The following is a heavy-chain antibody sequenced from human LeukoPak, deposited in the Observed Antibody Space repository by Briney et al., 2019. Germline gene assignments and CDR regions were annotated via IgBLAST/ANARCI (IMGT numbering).Heavy chain of an antibody. V-gene: IGHV3-74*01. CDR2: INNDGSST. D-gene: IGHD4-17*01. CDR1: GFTFSAHW. CDR3: VREVSGDPWHNWFVP. Sequence: PGGSLRLSCAASGFTFSAHWMHWVRQAPGKELLWVSRINNDGSSTTYADSVKGRFTISRDNAKNTLYLQMNSLRAEDTAVYYCVREVSGDPWHNWFVPWGQGTMVTVSS. J-gene: IGHJ5*02.